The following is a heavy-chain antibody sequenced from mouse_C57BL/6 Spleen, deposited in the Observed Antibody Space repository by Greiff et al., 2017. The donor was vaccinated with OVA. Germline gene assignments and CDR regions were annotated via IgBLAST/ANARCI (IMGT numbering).Heavy chain of an antibody. Sequence: EVKLVESGGGLVKPGGSLKLSCAASGFTFSSYSMSWVRQTPEKRLEWVATISGGGGNTYYHDSVKGRFTISRDNAKTTLYLQMSSLRSEDTALYYCARHRGTGYFDYWGQGTTLTVSS. V-gene: IGHV5-9*01. CDR2: ISGGGGNT. CDR1: GFTFSSYS. CDR3: ARHRGTGYFDY. J-gene: IGHJ2*01. D-gene: IGHD2-14*01.